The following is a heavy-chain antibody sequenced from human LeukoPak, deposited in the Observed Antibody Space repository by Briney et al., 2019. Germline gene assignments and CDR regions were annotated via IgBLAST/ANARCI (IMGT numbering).Heavy chain of an antibody. CDR2: ISSSSSYI. V-gene: IGHV3-21*01. CDR3: ARDSSGWRNWFDP. CDR1: GFTFSSYS. Sequence: PGGSLRLSCAASGFTFSSYSMNWVRQAPGKGLEWVSSISSSSSYIYYADSVKGRLTISRDNAKNSLYLQMNSLRAEGTAVYYCARDSSGWRNWFDPWGQGTLVTVSS. D-gene: IGHD6-19*01. J-gene: IGHJ5*02.